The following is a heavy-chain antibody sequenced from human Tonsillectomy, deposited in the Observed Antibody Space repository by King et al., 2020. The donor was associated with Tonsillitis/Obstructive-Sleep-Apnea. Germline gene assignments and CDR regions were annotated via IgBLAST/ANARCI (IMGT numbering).Heavy chain of an antibody. CDR1: GGSISDSMYY. CDR2: IYYSGST. V-gene: IGHV4-39*01. J-gene: IGHJ5*02. D-gene: IGHD6-6*01. CDR3: GRQRGGSSSCDP. Sequence: QLQESGPGLVKPSETLSLTCTVSGGSISDSMYYWGWFRQPPGKGLEWIGMIYYSGSTYYIPSLKRRVIISVDTSKNHFSLKLSSVTAADTAVYYCGRQRGGSSSCDPWGQGTLVTVSS.